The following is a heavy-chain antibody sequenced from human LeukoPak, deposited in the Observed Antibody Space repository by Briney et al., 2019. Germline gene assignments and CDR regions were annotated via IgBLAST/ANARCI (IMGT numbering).Heavy chain of an antibody. CDR1: GFTFLDYA. V-gene: IGHV3-49*04. D-gene: IGHD1-20*01. J-gene: IGHJ5*02. Sequence: PGRSLRLSCTAPGFTFLDYAMSWVRQAPGKGLESVCFIIIKSYGGTREYAASVKGRFTISRDDSKSIAYLKMNSLKTEDTAVYYCTRDAVITGMENWFDPWGQGTLVTVSS. CDR3: TRDAVITGMENWFDP. CDR2: IIIKSYGGTR.